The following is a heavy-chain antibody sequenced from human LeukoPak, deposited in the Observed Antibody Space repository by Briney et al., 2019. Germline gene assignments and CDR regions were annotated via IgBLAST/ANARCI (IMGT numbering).Heavy chain of an antibody. Sequence: PGGSLRLSCAASGFTFSSYWMHWVRQAPGKGLVWVSRISDGGSTTTYADSVKGRFTISRDNAKNTLYLQMNGLRAEDTAEYYCSRSAYYDGSGNYYDYWGQGTLVTVSS. CDR1: GFTFSSYW. CDR3: SRSAYYDGSGNYYDY. J-gene: IGHJ4*02. D-gene: IGHD3-22*01. CDR2: ISDGGSTT. V-gene: IGHV3-74*01.